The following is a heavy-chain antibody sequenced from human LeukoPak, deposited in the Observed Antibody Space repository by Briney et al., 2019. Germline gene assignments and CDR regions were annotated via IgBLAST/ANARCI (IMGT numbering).Heavy chain of an antibody. D-gene: IGHD6-13*01. CDR1: GASISSGDYH. CDR3: ARSSSFAGLGY. V-gene: IGHV4-61*08. J-gene: IGHJ4*02. Sequence: SETLSLTCTVSGASISSGDYHWSWIRQPPGKGLEWIGYIYYSGSTNYNPSLKSRVTISVDTSKNQFSLKLSSVTAADTAVYYCARSSSFAGLGYWGQGTLITVSS. CDR2: IYYSGST.